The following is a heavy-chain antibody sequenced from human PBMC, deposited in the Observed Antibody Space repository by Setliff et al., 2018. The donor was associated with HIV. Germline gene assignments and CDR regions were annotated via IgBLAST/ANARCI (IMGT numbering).Heavy chain of an antibody. CDR3: ARSFRGYSGTYFDY. CDR2: ISHSGST. V-gene: IGHV4-4*02. Sequence: SETLSLTCSVSGGSISSNTWWSWVRQPPGKGLEWIVEISHSGSTNYNPSLKSRVTISVDTSKNQFSLKVNSMTAADTAVYYCARSFRGYSGTYFDYWGQGTLVTVSS. CDR1: GGSISSNTW. J-gene: IGHJ4*02. D-gene: IGHD1-26*01.